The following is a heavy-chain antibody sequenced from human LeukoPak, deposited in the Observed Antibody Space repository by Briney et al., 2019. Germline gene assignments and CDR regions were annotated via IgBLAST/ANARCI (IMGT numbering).Heavy chain of an antibody. J-gene: IGHJ6*02. V-gene: IGHV3-11*01. CDR2: ISTSGSTI. CDR3: ARGYYYDSSGYRYHNTGLDF. D-gene: IGHD3-22*01. Sequence: GGSLRLSCAASGFTFSDYYMSWIRQAPGKGLEWVSYISTSGSTIYYADSVKGRFTISRDNAKNSLYLQMISLRAEDTAVYYCARGYYYDSSGYRYHNTGLDFWGQGTTVAVSS. CDR1: GFTFSDYY.